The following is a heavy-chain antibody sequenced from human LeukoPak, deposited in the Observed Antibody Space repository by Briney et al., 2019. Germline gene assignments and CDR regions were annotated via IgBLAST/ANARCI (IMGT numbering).Heavy chain of an antibody. CDR3: ALSGSYAPFDY. CDR2: IIPIFGKG. CDR1: GGNFSSYA. V-gene: IGHV1-69*05. J-gene: IGHJ4*02. Sequence: TANACNKDTGGNFSSYANRWMQHGRGQGLNRMGRIIPIFGKGNYAQKFQGRVTITTDESTSTAYMELRSLRSDDTAVYYCALSGSYAPFDYWGQGTLVTVSS. D-gene: IGHD1-26*01.